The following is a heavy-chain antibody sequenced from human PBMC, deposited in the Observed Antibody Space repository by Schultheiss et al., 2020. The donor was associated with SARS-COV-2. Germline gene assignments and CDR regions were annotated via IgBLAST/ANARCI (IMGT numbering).Heavy chain of an antibody. J-gene: IGHJ6*02. CDR2: IYHSGST. CDR1: GGSISDSTYY. V-gene: IGHV4-39*07. CDR3: AKGEGFTGPSTINYYYYGMDV. Sequence: SETLSLTCTVSGGSISDSTYYWDWIRKAPGKRLEWIGYIYHSGSTYYNPSLKSRVTISVDRSKNQFSLKLSSVTAEDTAVYYCAKGEGFTGPSTINYYYYGMDVWGQGTTVTVSS. D-gene: IGHD1-26*01.